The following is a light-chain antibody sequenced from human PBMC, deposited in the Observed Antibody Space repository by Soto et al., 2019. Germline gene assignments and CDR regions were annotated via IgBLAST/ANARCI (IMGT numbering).Light chain of an antibody. CDR1: QSVSSY. CDR2: DAS. V-gene: IGKV3-11*01. Sequence: EIVLTQSPATLSLSPGERATLSCRASQSVSSYLAWYQQKPGQAPRLLIYDASNRATGIPARFSGSGSGTDFTLTISSLEPEDFAVYCCQQRSNWPWTFGQGTKVDI. J-gene: IGKJ1*01. CDR3: QQRSNWPWT.